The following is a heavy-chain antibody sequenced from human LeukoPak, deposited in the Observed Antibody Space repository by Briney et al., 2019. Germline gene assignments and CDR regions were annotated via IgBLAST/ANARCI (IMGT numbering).Heavy chain of an antibody. V-gene: IGHV3-23*01. D-gene: IGHD6-19*01. CDR3: VKDWGSSGKGNFQH. J-gene: IGHJ1*01. CDR2: ISGSGGST. Sequence: GGSLRLSCAASGFTFSSYAMSWVRQAPGKGLEWVSAISGSGGSTYYADSVKGRFTISRDNAKNSLYLQMNSLRADDTALYYCVKDWGSSGKGNFQHWGQGTLVTVSS. CDR1: GFTFSSYA.